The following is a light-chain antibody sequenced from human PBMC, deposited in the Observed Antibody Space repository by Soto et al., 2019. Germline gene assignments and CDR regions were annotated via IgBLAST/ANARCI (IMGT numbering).Light chain of an antibody. CDR3: QQYGTFSRT. CDR1: QNINDW. J-gene: IGKJ1*01. Sequence: DIQMTQSPSTLSASVGDRVTITCRASQNINDWLAWYQQKPGKAPKILIYKASSLKSGVPSRFSGSGSGTEFTLTISSLQPDDFATYYCQQYGTFSRTFGQGTKVEVK. CDR2: KAS. V-gene: IGKV1-5*03.